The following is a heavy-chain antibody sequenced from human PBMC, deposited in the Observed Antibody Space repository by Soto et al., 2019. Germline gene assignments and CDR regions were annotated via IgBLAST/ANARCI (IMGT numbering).Heavy chain of an antibody. CDR1: GFTFSSYG. CDR2: IWYDGSNK. Sequence: GGSLRLSCAASGFTFSSYGMHWVRQAPDKGLEWVAVIWYDGSNKYYADSVKGRFTISRDNSKNTLYLQMNSLRAEDTAVYYCAREFRAMALDYWGQGTLVTVSS. CDR3: AREFRAMALDY. V-gene: IGHV3-33*01. D-gene: IGHD5-18*01. J-gene: IGHJ4*02.